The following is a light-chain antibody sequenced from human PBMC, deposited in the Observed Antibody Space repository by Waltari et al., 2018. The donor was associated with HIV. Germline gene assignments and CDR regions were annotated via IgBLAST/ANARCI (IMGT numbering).Light chain of an antibody. J-gene: IGKJ1*01. CDR2: KVS. V-gene: IGKV2-30*01. CDR1: ERLVSADVTTS. Sequence: VVLTQFPVSLSVSVGQSASISCRSSERLVSADVTTSLSWFRQRPGQSPRRLFYKVSNRDSGVPGKFSGSGAVRDFTLQINRVEAEDVAIYYCMQETFWGWTFGPGTKVEI. CDR3: MQETFWGWT.